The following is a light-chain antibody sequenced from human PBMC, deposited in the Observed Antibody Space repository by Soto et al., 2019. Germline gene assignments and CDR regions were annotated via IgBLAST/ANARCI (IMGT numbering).Light chain of an antibody. V-gene: IGKV1-5*03. CDR2: KAS. J-gene: IGKJ1*01. CDR1: QSISSW. CDR3: QQYNSYWT. Sequence: DIQMTQSPSTLSASVGDRVTITWRASQSISSWLAWYQQKPGKAPKLLIYKASSLESGVPSRFSGSGSGTEFTLTISSLQPDDFATYYCQQYNSYWTFGHGTKVDIK.